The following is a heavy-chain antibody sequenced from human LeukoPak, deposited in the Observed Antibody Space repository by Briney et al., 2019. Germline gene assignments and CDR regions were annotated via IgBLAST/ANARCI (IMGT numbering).Heavy chain of an antibody. CDR1: GYTFSSHA. J-gene: IGHJ3*02. V-gene: IGHV7-4-1*02. D-gene: IGHD6-6*01. CDR2: INTNTGIP. Sequence: GASVEVSCKAFGYTFSSHAMNWVRQAPGRGLELMGWINTNTGIPTYAQGLAGRFVFSLDTSVTTAYLQITSLKAEDTAVYYCARDLVSAGFDIWGQGTMVTVSS. CDR3: ARDLVSAGFDI.